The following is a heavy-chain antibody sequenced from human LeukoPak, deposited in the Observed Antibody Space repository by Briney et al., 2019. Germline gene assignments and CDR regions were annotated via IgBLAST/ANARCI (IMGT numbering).Heavy chain of an antibody. CDR1: GGSFSGYY. V-gene: IGHV4-34*01. CDR2: INHSGST. CDR3: AREDRYCSGGSCYYYYYGMDV. J-gene: IGHJ6*02. Sequence: SETLSLTCAVYGGSFSGYYWSWIRQPPGKGLEWIGEINHSGSTNYNPSLKSRVAISVDTSKNQFSLKLSSVTAADTAVYYCAREDRYCSGGSCYYYYYGMDVWGQGTTVTVSS. D-gene: IGHD2-15*01.